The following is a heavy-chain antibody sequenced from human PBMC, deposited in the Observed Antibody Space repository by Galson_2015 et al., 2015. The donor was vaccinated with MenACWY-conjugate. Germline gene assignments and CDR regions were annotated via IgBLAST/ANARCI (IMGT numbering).Heavy chain of an antibody. Sequence: SVKVSCKASGYTFTVYGINWVRQTPGQGLEWMGWISTNNGNTAFAQKFQGRVTMTRETSTSTVYMELRSLRSDDTAMYYCARDPLYCDSTDCVGSGTSLECWGPGTLVPVSS. J-gene: IGHJ4*02. D-gene: IGHD2/OR15-2a*01. CDR1: GYTFTVYG. CDR2: ISTNNGNT. V-gene: IGHV1-18*04. CDR3: ARDPLYCDSTDCVGSGTSLEC.